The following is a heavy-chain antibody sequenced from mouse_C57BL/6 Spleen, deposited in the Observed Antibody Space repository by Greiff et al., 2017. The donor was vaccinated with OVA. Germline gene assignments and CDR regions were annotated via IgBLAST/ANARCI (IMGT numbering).Heavy chain of an antibody. CDR3: ARGNDGYYVEFDY. J-gene: IGHJ2*01. CDR1: GYTFTDYY. Sequence: EVQLQQSGPELVKPGASVKISCKASGYTFTDYYMNWVKQSHGKSLEWIGDINPNNGGTSYNQKFKGKATLTVDKSSSTAYMELRSLTSEDSAVYYCARGNDGYYVEFDYWGQGTTLTVSS. CDR2: INPNNGGT. V-gene: IGHV1-26*01. D-gene: IGHD2-3*01.